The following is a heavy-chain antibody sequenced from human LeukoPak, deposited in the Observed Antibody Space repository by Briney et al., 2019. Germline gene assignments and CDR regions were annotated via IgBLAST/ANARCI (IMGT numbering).Heavy chain of an antibody. D-gene: IGHD3-22*01. CDR2: ISGSGGTT. CDR3: AKGATYYYDSGGYYPPHFDY. CDR1: GFTLSSYA. V-gene: IGHV3-23*01. J-gene: IGHJ4*02. Sequence: GGSLRLSCAASGFTLSSYAMSWPPQAPGKGLEGVSDISGSGGTTYYADSVKGRFTISRDNAKNTLYVQMNSLRAEDTAVYYCAKGATYYYDSGGYYPPHFDYWGQGALVTVSS.